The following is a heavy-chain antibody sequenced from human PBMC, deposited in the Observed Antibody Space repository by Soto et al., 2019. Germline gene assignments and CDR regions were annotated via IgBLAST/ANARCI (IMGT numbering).Heavy chain of an antibody. CDR2: ISSSSSYI. D-gene: IGHD2-2*01. J-gene: IGHJ6*02. V-gene: IGHV3-21*01. CDR1: GFTFSSYS. Sequence: GGSLRLSCAASGFTFSSYSMNWVRQAPGKGLEWVSSISSSSSYIYYADSVKGRFTISRDNAKNSLYLQMNSLRAEDTAVYYCARDNTQKPVTRSYYYYGMDVWGQGTTATVSS. CDR3: ARDNTQKPVTRSYYYYGMDV.